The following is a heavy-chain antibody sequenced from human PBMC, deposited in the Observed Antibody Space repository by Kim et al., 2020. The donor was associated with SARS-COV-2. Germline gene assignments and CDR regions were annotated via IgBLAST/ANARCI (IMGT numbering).Heavy chain of an antibody. CDR3: ARVNKYQLLLGPFIDY. D-gene: IGHD2-2*01. CDR1: GFTFSSYS. Sequence: GGSLRLSCAASGFTFSSYSMNWVRQAPGKGLEWVSSISSSSSYIYYADSVKGRFTISRDNAKNSLYLQMNSLRAEDTAVYYCARVNKYQLLLGPFIDYWGQGTLVTVSS. V-gene: IGHV3-21*01. J-gene: IGHJ4*02. CDR2: ISSSSSYI.